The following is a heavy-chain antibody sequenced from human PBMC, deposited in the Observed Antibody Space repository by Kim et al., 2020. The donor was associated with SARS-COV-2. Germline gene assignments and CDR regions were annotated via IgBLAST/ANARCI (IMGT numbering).Heavy chain of an antibody. CDR3: ARGGYDILTGYDQGPNWFDP. CDR2: IYYSGST. V-gene: IGHV4-31*03. D-gene: IGHD3-9*01. Sequence: SETLSLTCTVSGGSISSGGYYWSWIRQHPGKGLEWIGYIYYSGSTYYNPSLKSRVTISVDTSKNQFSLKLSSVTAADTAVYYCARGGYDILTGYDQGPNWFDPWGQGTLVTVSS. CDR1: GGSISSGGYY. J-gene: IGHJ5*02.